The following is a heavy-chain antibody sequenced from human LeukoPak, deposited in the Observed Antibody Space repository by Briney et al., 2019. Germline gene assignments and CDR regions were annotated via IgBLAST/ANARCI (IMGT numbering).Heavy chain of an antibody. Sequence: DPEDGETIYAQKFQGRVTMTEDTSTDTAYMELSSLRSEDTAVYYCATVRAYDYDSSGYYDYWGQGTLVTVSS. J-gene: IGHJ4*02. D-gene: IGHD3-22*01. V-gene: IGHV1-24*01. CDR3: ATVRAYDYDSSGYYDY. CDR2: DPEDGET.